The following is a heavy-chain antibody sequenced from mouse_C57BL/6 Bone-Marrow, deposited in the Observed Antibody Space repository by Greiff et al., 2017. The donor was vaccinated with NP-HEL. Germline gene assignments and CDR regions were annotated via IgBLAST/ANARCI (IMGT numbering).Heavy chain of an antibody. CDR1: GYTFTSYW. D-gene: IGHD1-1*01. CDR3: ARRPYYYGSSPYAMDY. Sequence: VQLQQPGAELVRPGTSVKLSCKASGYTFTSYWMHWVKQRPGQGLEWIGVIDPSDSYTNYNQKFKGKATLTVDKSSSTAYMQLSSLTSEDSAVYYCARRPYYYGSSPYAMDYWGQGTSVTVSS. J-gene: IGHJ4*01. CDR2: IDPSDSYT. V-gene: IGHV1-59*01.